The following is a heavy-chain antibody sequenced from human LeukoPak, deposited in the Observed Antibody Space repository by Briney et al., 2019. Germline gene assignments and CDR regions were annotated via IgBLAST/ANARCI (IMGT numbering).Heavy chain of an antibody. CDR1: GGSISSGGYY. CDR2: IYYSGST. D-gene: IGHD2-2*02. J-gene: IGHJ5*02. CDR3: ARALYCSSTSCYMNNWFDP. V-gene: IGHV4-31*03. Sequence: PSQTLFLTCTVSGGSISSGGYYWSWIRQHPGKGLEWIGYIYYSGSTYYNPSLKSRVTISVDTSKNQFSLKLSSVTAADTAVYYCARALYCSSTSCYMNNWFDPWGQGTLVNVSS.